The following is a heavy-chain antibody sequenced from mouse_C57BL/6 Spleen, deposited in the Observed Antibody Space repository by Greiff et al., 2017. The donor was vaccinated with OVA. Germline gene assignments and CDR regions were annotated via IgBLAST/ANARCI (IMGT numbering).Heavy chain of an antibody. D-gene: IGHD1-1*01. CDR1: GYTFTSYW. CDR2: IYPGSGST. J-gene: IGHJ4*01. V-gene: IGHV1-55*01. CDR3: ARGGLYYYGSSYKDAMDY. Sequence: QVQLQQSGAELVKPGASVKMSCKASGYTFTSYWITWVKQRPGQGLEWIGDIYPGSGSTNYNEKFKSKATLTVDTSSSTAYMQLSSLTSEDSAVYYCARGGLYYYGSSYKDAMDYWGQGTSVTVSS.